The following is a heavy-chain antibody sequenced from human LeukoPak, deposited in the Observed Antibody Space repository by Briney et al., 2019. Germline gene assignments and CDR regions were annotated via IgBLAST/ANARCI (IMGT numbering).Heavy chain of an antibody. V-gene: IGHV4-30-4*01. J-gene: IGHJ4*02. CDR3: ARDDSRSIAVAGTGY. D-gene: IGHD6-19*01. Sequence: SETLSLTCTVSGGSISSGDYYWSWIRQPPGKGLEWIGYIYYSGSTYYNPSLKSRVTISVDTSKNQFSLKLSSVTAADTAVYYCARDDSRSIAVAGTGYWGQGTLVTVSS. CDR2: IYYSGST. CDR1: GGSISSGDYY.